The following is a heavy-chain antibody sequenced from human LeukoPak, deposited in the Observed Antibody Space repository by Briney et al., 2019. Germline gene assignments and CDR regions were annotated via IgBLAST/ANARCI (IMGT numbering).Heavy chain of an antibody. J-gene: IGHJ4*02. CDR2: IFPGDSDT. Sequence: GESLKISCKASGYSFTNYWIGWVRQVPGKGLEWMGIIFPGDSDTNYSPSFQGQVTISADKSISTAYLQWSSLEASDTAMYYCARGGGILIGYHRDYWGQGTLVTASS. V-gene: IGHV5-51*01. CDR1: GYSFTNYW. D-gene: IGHD3-9*01. CDR3: ARGGGILIGYHRDY.